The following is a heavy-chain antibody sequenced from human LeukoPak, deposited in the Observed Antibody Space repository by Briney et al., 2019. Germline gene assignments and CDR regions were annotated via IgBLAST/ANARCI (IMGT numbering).Heavy chain of an antibody. Sequence: GASLKISCKGAGSNFNNFWIAWVRQMPGKGLEFMGMVFGGDSDTRYSPSFQGQVAISADMSIGNAYLQWSSLKASDTAIYYCARTSYRYESSGFDHWGQGTLVTVSS. D-gene: IGHD3-22*01. J-gene: IGHJ4*02. CDR3: ARTSYRYESSGFDH. CDR1: GSNFNNFW. CDR2: VFGGDSDT. V-gene: IGHV5-51*01.